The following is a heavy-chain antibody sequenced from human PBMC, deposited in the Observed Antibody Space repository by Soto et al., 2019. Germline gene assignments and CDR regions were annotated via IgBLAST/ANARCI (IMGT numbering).Heavy chain of an antibody. J-gene: IGHJ6*02. CDR1: GYTFTSYY. CDR2: INPSGGST. CDR3: SREVNFYGLDV. Sequence: ASVKVSCKASGYTFTSYYMHWVRQAPGQGLEWMGIINPSGGSTSYAQKFQGRVTMTRDTSTSTVYMELSSLRSEDTAVYYCSREVNFYGLDVWGQGTTVTVSS. V-gene: IGHV1-46*01.